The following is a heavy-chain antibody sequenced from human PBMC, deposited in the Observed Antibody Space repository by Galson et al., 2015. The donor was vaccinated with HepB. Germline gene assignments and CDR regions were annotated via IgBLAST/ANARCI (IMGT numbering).Heavy chain of an antibody. CDR1: GFSLSNYV. V-gene: IGHV3-23*01. Sequence: SLRLPCAVSGFSLSNYVMNWVRQAPGKKLEWVSRISGSDSSTYYADSVKGRFTLSRDNSKNTLSLQMNSLRVEDTAVYYCAKAVVTTYYDAFDIWGQGTRVTVSS. J-gene: IGHJ3*02. CDR2: ISGSDSST. D-gene: IGHD4-23*01. CDR3: AKAVVTTYYDAFDI.